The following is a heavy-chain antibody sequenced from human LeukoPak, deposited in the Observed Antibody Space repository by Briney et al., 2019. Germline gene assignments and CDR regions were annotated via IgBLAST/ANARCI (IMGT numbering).Heavy chain of an antibody. CDR2: ISSSGSTI. V-gene: IGHV3-48*03. Sequence: PGGSLRLSCAASGFTFSSYEMNWVRQAPGKGLEWVSYISSSGSTIYYADSVKGRFTISRDNAKNSLYLLMNSLRAEDTAVYYCAREVAGLDYWGQGTLVTVSS. CDR3: AREVAGLDY. J-gene: IGHJ4*02. CDR1: GFTFSSYE. D-gene: IGHD6-19*01.